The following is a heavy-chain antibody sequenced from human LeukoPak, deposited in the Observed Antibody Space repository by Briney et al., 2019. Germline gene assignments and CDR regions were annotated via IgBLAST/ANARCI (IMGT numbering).Heavy chain of an antibody. D-gene: IGHD5-18*01. Sequence: SETLSLTCTVSGGSISSYYWSWIRQPPGKGLEWIGYIYYSGSTNYNPSLKSRVTISVDTSKNQFSLELSSVTAADTAVYYCARDLRVKGHSYAGSYFDYWGQGTLVTVSS. CDR1: GGSISSYY. CDR3: ARDLRVKGHSYAGSYFDY. CDR2: IYYSGST. V-gene: IGHV4-59*01. J-gene: IGHJ4*02.